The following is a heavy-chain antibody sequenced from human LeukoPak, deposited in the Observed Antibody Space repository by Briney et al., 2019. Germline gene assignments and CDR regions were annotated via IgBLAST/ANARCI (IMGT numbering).Heavy chain of an antibody. CDR1: GYTFSNYW. CDR3: ARIPCISTACPRRGSLDY. D-gene: IGHD1-14*01. J-gene: IGHJ4*02. Sequence: GESLKISCEGSGYTFSNYWIGWVRRMPGNGLEWMGIIYPGDSDSRYSPSFQGQVTISADKSINIAYLQWSSLQASDTAIYYCARIPCISTACPRRGSLDYWGQGTLVTVSS. V-gene: IGHV5-51*01. CDR2: IYPGDSDS.